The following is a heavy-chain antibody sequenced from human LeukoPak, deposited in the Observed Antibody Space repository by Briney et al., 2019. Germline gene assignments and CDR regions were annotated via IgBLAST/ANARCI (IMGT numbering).Heavy chain of an antibody. CDR2: VYYSGST. Sequence: TSETLSLTCTLSGGSISSYYWSWIRQPPGKGLEWIGYVYYSGSTNYNPSLKSRVTISVDTSKNQFSLKLNSVTAADTAVYYCARDSGHFDVWGRGTLVTVSS. CDR1: GGSISSYY. J-gene: IGHJ2*01. V-gene: IGHV4-59*01. CDR3: ARDSGHFDV.